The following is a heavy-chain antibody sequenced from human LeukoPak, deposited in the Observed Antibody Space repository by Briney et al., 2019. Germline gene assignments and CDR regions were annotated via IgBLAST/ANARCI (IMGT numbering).Heavy chain of an antibody. D-gene: IGHD2-2*01. CDR1: GYTFTGYY. Sequence: ASVKVSCKASGYTFTGYYMHWVRQAPGQGLEWMGRINPNSGGTSYAQKFQGRVTMTGDTSISTAYMELSRLRSDDTAVYYCAREKVRQSGMDVWGQGTTVTVSS. J-gene: IGHJ6*02. V-gene: IGHV1-2*06. CDR3: AREKVRQSGMDV. CDR2: INPNSGGT.